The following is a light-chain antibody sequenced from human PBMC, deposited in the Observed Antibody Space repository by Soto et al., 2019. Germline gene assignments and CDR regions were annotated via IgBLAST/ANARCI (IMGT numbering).Light chain of an antibody. V-gene: IGLV2-11*01. CDR2: DVN. CDR3: CSYAGSYTYV. Sequence: QSVLTQPRSVSGSPGQSVTISCTGTSSDVGGYNYVSWYQHHPAKAPKLMIYDVNTRPSGVPDRFSGSKSGNTASLTISGLQAEDEADYYCCSYAGSYTYVFGTGTKLTVL. CDR1: SSDVGGYNY. J-gene: IGLJ1*01.